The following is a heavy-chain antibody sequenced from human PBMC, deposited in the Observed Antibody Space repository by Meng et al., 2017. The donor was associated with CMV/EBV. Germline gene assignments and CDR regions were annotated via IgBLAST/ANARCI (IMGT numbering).Heavy chain of an antibody. CDR1: GFTFSCYA. CDR2: ISYDGSNK. V-gene: IGHV3-30-3*01. J-gene: IGHJ4*02. Sequence: GASLKISYAASGFTFSCYAMHWVRQAPGKGLEWVAVISYDGSNKYYADSVKGRFTISRDNSKNTLYLQMNSLRAEDTAVYYCARVIATADYWGQGTLVTVSS. D-gene: IGHD6-25*01. CDR3: ARVIATADY.